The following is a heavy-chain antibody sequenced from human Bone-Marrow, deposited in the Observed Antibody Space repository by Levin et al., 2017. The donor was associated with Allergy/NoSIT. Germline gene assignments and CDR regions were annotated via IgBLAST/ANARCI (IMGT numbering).Heavy chain of an antibody. V-gene: IGHV4-4*02. Sequence: KTGGSLRLSCAVSGDSISSNWWSWVRQSPGKGLEWIGEIYHSGSTNYNPSLKSRVTISMDKSENQVSLRLSSVTAADTAVYYCARDLGFRNDFWGQGTLVTVSS. CDR1: GDSISSNW. CDR2: IYHSGST. CDR3: ARDLGFRNDF. D-gene: IGHD3-10*01. J-gene: IGHJ4*02.